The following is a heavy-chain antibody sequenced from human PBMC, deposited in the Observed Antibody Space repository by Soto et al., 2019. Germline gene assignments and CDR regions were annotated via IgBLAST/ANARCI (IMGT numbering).Heavy chain of an antibody. Sequence: EVQLLESGGGLVQPGGSLRLSCAASGFTFSSYAMSWVRQAPGKGLEWVSAISGSGGSTYYADSVKGRSTTSRDNSKNTLYLQMNRLRAEDTAVYYCAKENGYSSSWFEFDYWGQGTLVTVSS. J-gene: IGHJ4*02. V-gene: IGHV3-23*01. CDR3: AKENGYSSSWFEFDY. D-gene: IGHD6-13*01. CDR2: ISGSGGST. CDR1: GFTFSSYA.